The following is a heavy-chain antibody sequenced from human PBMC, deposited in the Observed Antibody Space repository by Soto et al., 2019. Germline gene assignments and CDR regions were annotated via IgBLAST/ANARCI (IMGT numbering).Heavy chain of an antibody. CDR2: IHRSGAT. D-gene: IGHD3-16*01. J-gene: IGHJ2*01. V-gene: IGHV4-4*02. Sequence: QVQLQESGPGLVKPSGTLSLTCDVSRGSMNSGHWWSWVRQPPGKGLEWVGHIHRSGATNYTPPLGTRVALPPDESKDQFSTKLNSVTAADTAADHCVRVGPRGYFDFWGRGTLGTVSS. CDR3: VRVGPRGYFDF. CDR1: RGSMNSGHW.